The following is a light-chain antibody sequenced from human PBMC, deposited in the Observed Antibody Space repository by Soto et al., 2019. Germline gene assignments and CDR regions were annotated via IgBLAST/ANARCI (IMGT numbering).Light chain of an antibody. CDR1: QNIDIS. CDR3: LSYDSYSYT. Sequence: DIQMTQSPSTLSASVGDRVTITCRASQNIDISLAWYQQKSGKAPNLLIYKASILESGVSSRFSGSGSGTEFTLTISSLQPDDLATYFCLSYDSYSYTFGHGTNLQIK. CDR2: KAS. V-gene: IGKV1-5*03. J-gene: IGKJ2*01.